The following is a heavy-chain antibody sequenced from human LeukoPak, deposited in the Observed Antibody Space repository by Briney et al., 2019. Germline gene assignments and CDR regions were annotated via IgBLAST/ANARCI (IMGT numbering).Heavy chain of an antibody. D-gene: IGHD2-2*02. CDR2: ISAYNGNT. J-gene: IGHJ5*02. CDR3: ARSPLGRQLLNRNWFDP. CDR1: GYTFTSYG. Sequence: ASVKVSCKASGYTFTSYGISWVRQATGQGLEWMGWISAYNGNTNYAQKLQGRVTMTTDTSTSTAYMELRSLRSDDTAVYYCARSPLGRQLLNRNWFDPWGQGTLVTVSS. V-gene: IGHV1-18*01.